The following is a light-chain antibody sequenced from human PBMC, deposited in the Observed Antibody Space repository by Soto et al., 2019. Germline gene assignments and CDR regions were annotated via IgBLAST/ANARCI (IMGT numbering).Light chain of an antibody. Sequence: QSVLTQPPSASGSPGQSVTISCTGSSNDVGGYNYVSWYQQHPGKAPKLMIYEVAKRPSGVPDRFSGSKSGNTASLAITGLQTDDEADYYCQSYDSSLRLAVFGGGTKLTVL. V-gene: IGLV2-8*01. J-gene: IGLJ3*02. CDR2: EVA. CDR3: QSYDSSLRLAV. CDR1: SNDVGGYNY.